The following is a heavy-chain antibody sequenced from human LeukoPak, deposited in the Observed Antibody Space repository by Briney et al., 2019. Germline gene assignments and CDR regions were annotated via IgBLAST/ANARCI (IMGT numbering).Heavy chain of an antibody. CDR1: GGSISSYY. CDR3: ARHGLTSDAFDI. Sequence: SETPSLTCTVSGGSISSYYWSWIRQPAGKGLEWIGRIYTSGSTNYNPSLKNRVTISVDTSKNQFSLKLSSVTAADTAVYYCARHGLTSDAFDIWGQGTMVTVSS. V-gene: IGHV4-4*07. J-gene: IGHJ3*02. CDR2: IYTSGST. D-gene: IGHD4-11*01.